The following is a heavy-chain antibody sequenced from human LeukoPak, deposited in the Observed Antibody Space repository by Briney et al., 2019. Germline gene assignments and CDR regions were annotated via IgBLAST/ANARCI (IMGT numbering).Heavy chain of an antibody. J-gene: IGHJ4*02. V-gene: IGHV1-46*01. Sequence: ASVTVSCKASGYTFTSYYMHWVRQAPGQGLEWMGIINPSGGSTSYAQKSQGRVTMTRDTSTSTVYMELSSLRSEDTAVYYCARDSPDYYDSSGLLLDWGQGTLVTVSS. CDR3: ARDSPDYYDSSGLLLD. CDR1: GYTFTSYY. D-gene: IGHD3-22*01. CDR2: INPSGGST.